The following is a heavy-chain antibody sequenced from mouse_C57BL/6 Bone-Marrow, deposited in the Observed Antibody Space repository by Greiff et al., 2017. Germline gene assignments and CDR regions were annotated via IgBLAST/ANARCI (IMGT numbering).Heavy chain of an antibody. J-gene: IGHJ4*01. CDR3: ARHCNYPLDMDY. D-gene: IGHD2-1*01. CDR2: INPYNGGT. Sequence: VQLQQSGPVLVRPGASVTMSCKASGYTFTDYYMNWVKQRHGTSLEWIGVINPYNGGTSYNQKVKGKATLTVDKSSSAAYMELHSLTSEDSAVYFCARHCNYPLDMDYWGQGTSVTGSS. V-gene: IGHV1-19*01. CDR1: GYTFTDYY.